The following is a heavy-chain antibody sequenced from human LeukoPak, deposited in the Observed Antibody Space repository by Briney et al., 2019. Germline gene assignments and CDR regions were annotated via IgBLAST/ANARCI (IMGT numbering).Heavy chain of an antibody. J-gene: IGHJ6*03. CDR3: ARAFYPGYYSYMAV. CDR1: GGSINSGTYY. CDR2: IYPSGTT. Sequence: SETLSLTCTVSGGSINSGTYYWSWIRQPAGKGLEWIGRIYPSGTTNYNPSLKSRVTISVDTSKNQFSLKLTSVTAADTAVYYCARAFYPGYYSYMAVWGKGTTVTVSS. D-gene: IGHD3-3*02. V-gene: IGHV4-61*02.